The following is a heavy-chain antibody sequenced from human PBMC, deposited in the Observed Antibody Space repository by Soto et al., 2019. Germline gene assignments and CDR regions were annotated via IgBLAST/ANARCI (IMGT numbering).Heavy chain of an antibody. CDR2: IYSGGST. CDR3: ARDHSILREGFDI. V-gene: IGHV3-53*01. J-gene: IGHJ3*02. D-gene: IGHD3-3*02. CDR1: GFTVSSNY. Sequence: GGSLRLSCAASGFTVSSNYMSWVRQAPGKGLEWVSVIYSGGSTYYADSVKGRFTISRDNAKNTLYLQMNSLRAEDTAVYYCARDHSILREGFDIWGQGTMVTVS.